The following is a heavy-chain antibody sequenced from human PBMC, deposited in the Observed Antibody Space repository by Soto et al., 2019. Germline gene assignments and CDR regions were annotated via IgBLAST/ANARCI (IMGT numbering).Heavy chain of an antibody. CDR2: IIPLFGST. CDR1: GDIFSGYS. CDR3: ARDRGTGYDSGDY. J-gene: IGHJ4*02. Sequence: QVQLVQSGAEVKKPGSSVKVSCTASGDIFSGYSISWVRQAPGQGLEWMGGIIPLFGSTNYAPKFQGNVTIPANQPTTTGYMELGSFKSKIPAVYYVARDRGTGYDSGDYWGQGTLVTVSS. V-gene: IGHV1-69*12. D-gene: IGHD5-12*01.